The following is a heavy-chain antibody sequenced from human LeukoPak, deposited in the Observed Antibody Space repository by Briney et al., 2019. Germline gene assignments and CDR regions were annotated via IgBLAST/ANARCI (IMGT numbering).Heavy chain of an antibody. Sequence: GGSLRLSCEASGFTFGDTWMNWVRQAPGQGPEWVANIKQDGSEKFYVASVKGRFTISRDNAKNSLYLQMNSLRAEDTALYYCATSYDMGWLIGYWGQGTLVTVSS. CDR1: GFTFGDTW. V-gene: IGHV3-7*03. CDR2: IKQDGSEK. D-gene: IGHD3/OR15-3a*01. J-gene: IGHJ4*02. CDR3: ATSYDMGWLIGY.